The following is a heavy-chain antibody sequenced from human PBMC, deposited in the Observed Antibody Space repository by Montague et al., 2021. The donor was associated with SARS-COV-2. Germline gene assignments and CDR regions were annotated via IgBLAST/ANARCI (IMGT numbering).Heavy chain of an antibody. J-gene: IGHJ4*02. CDR2: IYYTGQT. D-gene: IGHD6-6*01. V-gene: IGHV4-61*01. Sequence: SETLSLTCTVSGASVASGNYYWSWIRQPPGKGLEWIGYIYYTGQTNYXPSLKSRVTMPVDPSKNQFSLTLTSVTAADTAVYYCARSRANVPSRPGFDYWGQGALVTVSS. CDR3: ARSRANVPSRPGFDY. CDR1: GASVASGNYY.